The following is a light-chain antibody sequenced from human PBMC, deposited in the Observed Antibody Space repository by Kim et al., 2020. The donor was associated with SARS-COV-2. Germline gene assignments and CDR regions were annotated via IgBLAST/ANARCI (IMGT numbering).Light chain of an antibody. J-gene: IGLJ3*02. Sequence: GQSVTISCTGTSSDVGGYNYVSWYQQHPGKAPKLMIYEVSKRPSGVPDRFSGSKSGNTASLTVSRLQAEDEADYYCSSYAGSNNWVFGGGTQLTVL. CDR2: EVS. CDR3: SSYAGSNNWV. V-gene: IGLV2-8*01. CDR1: SSDVGGYNY.